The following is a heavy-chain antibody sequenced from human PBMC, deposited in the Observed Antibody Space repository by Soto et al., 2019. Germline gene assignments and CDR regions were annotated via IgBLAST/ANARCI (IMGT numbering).Heavy chain of an antibody. CDR2: ISGSGGST. D-gene: IGHD4-17*01. CDR1: GFTFGVYA. Sequence: VQLLECGGGLVQPGGSLRHSCAASGFTFGVYAMSWVRQAPGKGLECVSGISGSGGSTSYADSVKGRFTISRDNSKNTLSLQMNSLRAEDTAVYYCAKALYGGHDYWVPGTLVTVSS. CDR3: AKALYGGHDY. V-gene: IGHV3-23*01. J-gene: IGHJ4*02.